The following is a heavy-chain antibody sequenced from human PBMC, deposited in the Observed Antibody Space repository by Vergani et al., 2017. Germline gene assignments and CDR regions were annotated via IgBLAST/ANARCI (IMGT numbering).Heavy chain of an antibody. V-gene: IGHV3-30*04. CDR2: ISYDGSNK. D-gene: IGHD3-9*01. CDR1: GFTFSSYA. CDR3: ARGTIRYFDWLLYQYMDV. J-gene: IGHJ6*03. Sequence: QVQLVESGGGVVQPGRSLRLSCAASGFTFSSYAMHWVRQAPGKGLEWVAVISYDGSNKYYADSVKGRFTISRDNSKTTLYLQMNSLRAEDTAVYYCARGTIRYFDWLLYQYMDVWGKGTTVTVSS.